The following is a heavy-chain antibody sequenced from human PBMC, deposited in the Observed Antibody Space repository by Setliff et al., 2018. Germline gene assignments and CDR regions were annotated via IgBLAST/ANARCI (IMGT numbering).Heavy chain of an antibody. CDR2: IFYSDTA. D-gene: IGHD3-10*01. CDR3: ARDRSTVIRGVTSFFYYYMDV. J-gene: IGHJ6*03. Sequence: PSETLSLTCTVPGGSIGPHYWSWIRQAPGKGLEWIGHIFYSDTAKYNPSHESRAAISVDSSKNQFSLTLRSVTAADTAVYYCARDRSTVIRGVTSFFYYYMDVWGGGTTVTVSS. CDR1: GGSIGPHY. V-gene: IGHV4-59*11.